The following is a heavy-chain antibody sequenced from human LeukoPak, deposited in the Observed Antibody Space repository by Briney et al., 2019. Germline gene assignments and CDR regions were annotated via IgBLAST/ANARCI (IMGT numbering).Heavy chain of an antibody. CDR2: IYYSGST. Sequence: SETLSLTCTVSGGSVSSGSYYWSWIRQPPGKGLEWIGYIYYSGSTNYNPSLKSRVTISVDTSKNQFSLKLSSVTAADTAVYYCAREGYYDSSGYTHAFDIWGQGTMVTVSS. D-gene: IGHD3-22*01. J-gene: IGHJ3*02. CDR3: AREGYYDSSGYTHAFDI. CDR1: GGSVSSGSYY. V-gene: IGHV4-61*01.